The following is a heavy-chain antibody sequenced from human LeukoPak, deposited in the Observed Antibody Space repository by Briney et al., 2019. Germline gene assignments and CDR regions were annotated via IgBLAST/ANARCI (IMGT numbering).Heavy chain of an antibody. V-gene: IGHV4-38-2*02. CDR2: IYHSGST. D-gene: IGHD1-26*01. J-gene: IGHJ4*02. Sequence: PSETLSLTCTVSGYSISSGYYWGWIRQPPGKGLEWIGSIYHSGSTYYNPSLKSRVTISVDTSKNQFSLKLSSVTAADTAVYYCAGGDLGELPIDYWGQGTLVTVSS. CDR1: GYSISSGYY. CDR3: AGGDLGELPIDY.